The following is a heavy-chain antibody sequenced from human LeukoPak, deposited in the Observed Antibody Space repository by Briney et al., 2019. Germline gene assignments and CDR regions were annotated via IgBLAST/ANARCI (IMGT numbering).Heavy chain of an antibody. Sequence: GASVKVSCKVSGYTLTESSMHWVRQTPVKGLEWMGGFDPENGDTIYAQKFQGRVTMTEDTSTDTAYMELNSLRSEDTAVYYCATLHSDDYWGQGSLVTVSS. V-gene: IGHV1-24*01. CDR2: FDPENGDT. CDR1: GYTLTESS. CDR3: ATLHSDDY. D-gene: IGHD3-10*01. J-gene: IGHJ4*02.